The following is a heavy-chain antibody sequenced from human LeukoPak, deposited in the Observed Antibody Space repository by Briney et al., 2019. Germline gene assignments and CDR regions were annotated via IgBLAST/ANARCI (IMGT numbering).Heavy chain of an antibody. V-gene: IGHV4-59*01. D-gene: IGHD4-11*01. Sequence: SETLSLTCTVSGGSISSYYWSWIRQPPGEGLEWIGYIYYSGSTNYNPSLKSRVTISVDTSKNQFSLKLSSVTAADTAVYYCARGLPDMTTPIDYWGQGTLVTVSS. J-gene: IGHJ4*02. CDR2: IYYSGST. CDR3: ARGLPDMTTPIDY. CDR1: GGSISSYY.